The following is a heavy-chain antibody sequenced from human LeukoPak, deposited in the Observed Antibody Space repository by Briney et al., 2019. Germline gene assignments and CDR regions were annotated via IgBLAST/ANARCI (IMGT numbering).Heavy chain of an antibody. CDR3: ARTDTQRRIVGATKPYYYYGMDV. CDR1: GGTFSSYA. CDR2: IIPILGIA. J-gene: IGHJ6*02. Sequence: SVKVSRKASGGTFSSYAISWVRQAPGQGLEWMGRIIPILGIANYAQKFQGRVTITADKSTSTAYMELSSLRSEDTAVYYCARTDTQRRIVGATKPYYYYGMDVWGQGTTVTVSS. D-gene: IGHD1-26*01. V-gene: IGHV1-69*04.